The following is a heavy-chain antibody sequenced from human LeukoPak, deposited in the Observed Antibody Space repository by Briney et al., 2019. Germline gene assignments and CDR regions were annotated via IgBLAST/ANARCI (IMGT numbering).Heavy chain of an antibody. J-gene: IGHJ4*02. CDR2: LQYDRTNV. CDR1: RFSFSSYG. Sequence: GGSLRLSCAASRFSFSSYGMHWVRQAPGKGLEWVAYLQYDRTNVQYADSVRGRFTISRDNSKNILYLQMNSLRAEDTAVYYCARGRYNWNFDYWGQGSLVTVSS. D-gene: IGHD1-1*01. V-gene: IGHV3-30*02. CDR3: ARGRYNWNFDY.